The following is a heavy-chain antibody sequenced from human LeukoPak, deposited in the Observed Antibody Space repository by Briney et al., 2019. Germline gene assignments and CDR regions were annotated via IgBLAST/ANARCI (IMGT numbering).Heavy chain of an antibody. CDR1: GGTFSSYA. D-gene: IGHD2-15*01. CDR3: FAARGAFDI. V-gene: IGHV1-8*02. J-gene: IGHJ3*02. CDR2: MNPNSGNT. Sequence: ASVKVSCKASGGTFSSYAISWVRQATGQGLEWMGWMNPNSGNTGYAQKFQGRVTMTRNTSISTAYMELSSLRSEDTAVYYCFAARGAFDIWGQGTMVTVSS.